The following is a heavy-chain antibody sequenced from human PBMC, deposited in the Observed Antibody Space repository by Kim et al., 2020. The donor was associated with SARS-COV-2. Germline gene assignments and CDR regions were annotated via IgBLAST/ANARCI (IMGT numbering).Heavy chain of an antibody. CDR2: IIPILGIA. CDR1: GGTFSSYA. D-gene: IGHD4-17*01. V-gene: IGHV1-69*04. J-gene: IGHJ4*01. CDR3: ARDLWGNDYGDTTFVY. Sequence: SVKVSCKASGGTFSSYAISWVRQAPGQGLEWMGRIIPILGIANYAQKFQGRVTITADKSTSTAYMELSSLRSEDTAVYYGARDLWGNDYGDTTFVYWG.